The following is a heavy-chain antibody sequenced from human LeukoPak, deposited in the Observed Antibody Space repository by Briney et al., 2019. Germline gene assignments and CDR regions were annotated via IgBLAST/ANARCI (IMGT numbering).Heavy chain of an antibody. Sequence: SQTLSLTCAISGVSVSSNSAAWNWIRQSPSRGLEWLGRTYYRSRWYNDYAVSVKSRITINPDTSKNQFSLQLNSVTPEDTAVYYCVRDDGIGLDAFDIWGQGTMVTVSS. V-gene: IGHV6-1*01. CDR2: TYYRSRWYN. J-gene: IGHJ3*02. CDR3: VRDDGIGLDAFDI. CDR1: GVSVSSNSAA. D-gene: IGHD1-14*01.